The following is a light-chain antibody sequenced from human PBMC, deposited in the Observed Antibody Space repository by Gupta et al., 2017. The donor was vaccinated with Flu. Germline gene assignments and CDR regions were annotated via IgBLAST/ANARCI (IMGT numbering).Light chain of an antibody. V-gene: IGLV1-44*01. J-gene: IGLJ2*01. Sequence: RVTVSCSGGNSNIGSETVSWFQQIPAAAPKLLIFRDVQRPSGVPDRFSGSRSGNSASLAISGLQDDDEAEYYCATWDYSLNGPVFGGGTKFTVL. CDR2: RDV. CDR1: NSNIGSET. CDR3: ATWDYSLNGPV.